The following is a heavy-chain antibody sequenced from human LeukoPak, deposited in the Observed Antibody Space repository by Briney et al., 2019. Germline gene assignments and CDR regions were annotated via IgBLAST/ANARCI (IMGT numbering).Heavy chain of an antibody. J-gene: IGHJ3*02. CDR2: ISYDGSNK. CDR3: AREGDYYDSSGYRFDAFDI. V-gene: IGHV3-30*03. CDR1: GFTFSSYG. Sequence: PGGSLRLSCAASGFTFSSYGMHWVRQAPGKGLEWVAVISYDGSNKYYADSVKGRFTISRDNSKNTLYLQMNSLRAEDTAVYYCAREGDYYDSSGYRFDAFDIWGQGTMVSVSS. D-gene: IGHD3-22*01.